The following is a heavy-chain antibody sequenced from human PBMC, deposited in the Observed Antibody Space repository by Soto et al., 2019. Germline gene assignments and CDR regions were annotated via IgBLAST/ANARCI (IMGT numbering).Heavy chain of an antibody. D-gene: IGHD3-10*01. CDR1: GDSMSGFY. Sequence: FETLSLSCTFSGDSMSGFYWSWIRQTPGKGLEWIGYINYVGRTSYYSPSLQSRVTISLDSSKNQFSLILSSVTAADTAVYFCARFRRNYFDYWGQGTQVTVSS. CDR3: ARFRRNYFDY. J-gene: IGHJ4*02. V-gene: IGHV4-59*01. CDR2: INYVGRT.